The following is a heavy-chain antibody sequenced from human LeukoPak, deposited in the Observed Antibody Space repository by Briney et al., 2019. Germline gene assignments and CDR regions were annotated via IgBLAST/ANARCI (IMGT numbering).Heavy chain of an antibody. D-gene: IGHD1-26*01. CDR1: GGSFRGYY. V-gene: IGHV4-34*01. CDR3: ARVGEPKLNYYFDY. Sequence: SETLSLTCAVYGGSFRGYYWSWIRQPPGKGLEWIGEINHSGSTNYNPSLKSRVTISVDTSKNQFSLKLSSVTAADTAVYYCARVGEPKLNYYFDYWGQGTLVTVSS. CDR2: INHSGST. J-gene: IGHJ4*02.